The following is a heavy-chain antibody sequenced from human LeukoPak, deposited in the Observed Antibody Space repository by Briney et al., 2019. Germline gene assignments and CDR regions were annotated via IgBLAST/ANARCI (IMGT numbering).Heavy chain of an antibody. J-gene: IGHJ4*02. CDR1: GFTFTSA. CDR3: TKGKSQPKYYFHY. Sequence: GGSLRLSCAASGFTFTSAMRWVRQAPGKGLEWVSSISGSGGDTFYSDSLKGRFTISRDNSKNTLYLQMNSLRAEDTAVYYCTKGKSQPKYYFHYWGQGTLVTVSS. CDR2: ISGSGGDT. D-gene: IGHD2-2*01. V-gene: IGHV3-23*01.